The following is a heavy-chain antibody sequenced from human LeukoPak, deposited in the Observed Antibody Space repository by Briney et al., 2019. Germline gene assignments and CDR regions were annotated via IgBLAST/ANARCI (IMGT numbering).Heavy chain of an antibody. V-gene: IGHV1-18*01. J-gene: IGHJ4*02. CDR1: GYTFTSYG. D-gene: IGHD3-16*01. CDR2: ISAYNGNT. CDR3: ARDYFSWYDYVWGGYGEYYFDY. Sequence: EASVKVSCKASGYTFTSYGISWVRQAPGQGLEWMGWISAYNGNTNYAQKLQGRVTMTTDTSTSTAYMELRSLRSDDTAVYYCARDYFSWYDYVWGGYGEYYFDYWGQGTLVTVSS.